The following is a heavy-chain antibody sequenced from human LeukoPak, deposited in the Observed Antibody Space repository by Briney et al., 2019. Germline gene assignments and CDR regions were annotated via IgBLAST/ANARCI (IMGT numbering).Heavy chain of an antibody. CDR2: IYYSGST. Sequence: SETLSLTCTVSGGSISSYYWSWIRQPPGKGLEWIGYIYYSGSTNYNPSLKSRVTISVDTSKNQFSLKLSTVTAADTAVYYCARAAAAWDYWGQGTLVTVSS. V-gene: IGHV4-59*01. J-gene: IGHJ4*02. D-gene: IGHD6-13*01. CDR3: ARAAAAWDY. CDR1: GGSISSYY.